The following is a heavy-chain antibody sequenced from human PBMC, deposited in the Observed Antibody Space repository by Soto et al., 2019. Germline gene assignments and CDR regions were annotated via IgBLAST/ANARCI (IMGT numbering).Heavy chain of an antibody. J-gene: IGHJ4*02. D-gene: IGHD3-9*01. CDR1: GFTFSRYG. V-gene: IGHV3-30*18. CDR3: AKETIKMGGPNYVDY. CDR2: VSHDGLAQ. Sequence: QVQLVESGGGVVQPGTSLRLLCEGSGFTFSRYGMHWVRQAPGMGLEWVAVVSHDGLAQYYGDSVKGRFTISRDNSQNTLYLQMNRLRTEDTAVYYCAKETIKMGGPNYVDYWGQGSMVTVSS.